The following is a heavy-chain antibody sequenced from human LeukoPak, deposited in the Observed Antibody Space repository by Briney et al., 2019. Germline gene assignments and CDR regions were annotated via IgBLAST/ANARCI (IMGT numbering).Heavy chain of an antibody. D-gene: IGHD6-13*01. Sequence: GGSLRLSCAASGFTFSNYWMSWVRRAPGKGLEWVANIKEDGSQKFYVDSVRGRFTISRDNAKNSLYLQMDSLRAEDTAVYYCAAGTGSDYYMDVWGKGTTVTVSS. CDR2: IKEDGSQK. J-gene: IGHJ6*03. V-gene: IGHV3-7*01. CDR1: GFTFSNYW. CDR3: AAGTGSDYYMDV.